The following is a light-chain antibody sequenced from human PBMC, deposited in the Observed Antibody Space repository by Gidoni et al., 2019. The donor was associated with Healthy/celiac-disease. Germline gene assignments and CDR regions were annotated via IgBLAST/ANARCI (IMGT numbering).Light chain of an antibody. CDR3: QSADSSGTYVV. J-gene: IGLJ2*01. Sequence: SYELTQPPSVSVSPGQTARITCSGDALPKQYAYWYQQQPGQAPVLVIYKASERPSGIPERFSGSSSGTTVTLTISGVQAEDEADYYCQSADSSGTYVVFGGGTKLTVL. V-gene: IGLV3-25*03. CDR2: KAS. CDR1: ALPKQY.